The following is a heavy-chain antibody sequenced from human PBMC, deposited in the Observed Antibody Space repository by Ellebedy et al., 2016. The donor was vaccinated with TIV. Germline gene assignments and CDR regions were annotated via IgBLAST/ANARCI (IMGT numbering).Heavy chain of an antibody. CDR3: ARGGELIAVAGPAGYYYGMDV. V-gene: IGHV3-74*01. CDR2: INSDGSST. CDR1: GFTFSSYW. Sequence: GESLKISCAASGFTFSSYWMHWVRQAPGKGLVWVSRINSDGSSTSYADSVKGRFTISRDNAKNTLYLQMNSLRAEDTAVYYCARGGELIAVAGPAGYYYGMDVWGQGTTVTVSS. D-gene: IGHD6-19*01. J-gene: IGHJ6*02.